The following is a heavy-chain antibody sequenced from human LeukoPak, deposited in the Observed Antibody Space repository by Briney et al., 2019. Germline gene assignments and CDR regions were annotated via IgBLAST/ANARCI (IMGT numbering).Heavy chain of an antibody. CDR3: ARRFGDYGDYEFFDY. V-gene: IGHV4-39*01. D-gene: IGHD4-17*01. Sequence: SETLSLTCTVSGGSIRSYYWGWIRQPPGKGLEWIGSIYYSGSTYYNPSLKSRVTISVDTSKNQFSLKLSSVTAADTAVYYCARRFGDYGDYEFFDYWGQGTLVTVSS. CDR2: IYYSGST. J-gene: IGHJ4*02. CDR1: GGSIRSYY.